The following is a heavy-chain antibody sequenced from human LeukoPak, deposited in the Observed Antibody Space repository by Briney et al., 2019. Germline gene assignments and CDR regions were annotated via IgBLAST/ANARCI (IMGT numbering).Heavy chain of an antibody. CDR2: INPSGGST. CDR1: GYTFTSYY. D-gene: IGHD3-22*01. CDR3: ARDRAVYYDSSGYYHGLDY. Sequence: AASVKVSCKASGYTFTSYYMHWVRQAPGQGLEWMGIINPSGGSTSYAQKFQGRVTMTRDTSTSTVYMELSSLRSEDTAVYYCARDRAVYYDSSGYYHGLDYWGQGTLVTVSS. V-gene: IGHV1-46*01. J-gene: IGHJ4*02.